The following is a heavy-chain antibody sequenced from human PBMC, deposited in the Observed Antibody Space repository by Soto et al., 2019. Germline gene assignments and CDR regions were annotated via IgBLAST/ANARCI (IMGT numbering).Heavy chain of an antibody. V-gene: IGHV3-48*01. CDR3: ARDIHDGLFDY. D-gene: IGHD1-1*01. CDR1: GFTSSSYS. CDR2: ISSSSSTI. J-gene: IGHJ4*02. Sequence: EVQLVESGGGLVQPGGSLRLSCAASGFTSSSYSMNWVRQAPGKGLEWVSYISSSSSTIYYADSVKGRFTISRDNAKTSLYLQMNSLRAEDTAVYYCARDIHDGLFDYWGQGTLVTVSS.